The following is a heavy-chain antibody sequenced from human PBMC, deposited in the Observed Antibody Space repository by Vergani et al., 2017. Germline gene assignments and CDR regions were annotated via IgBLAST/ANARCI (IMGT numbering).Heavy chain of an antibody. V-gene: IGHV1-69*08. CDR1: VGTFSSYT. J-gene: IGHJ4*01. Sequence: QVQLVQSGPEVKKPGSSVKLSCKSSVGTFSSYTISWARQAPGQGLEWMGRIIPILGIANYAQKFQGRVTINADKSTSTAYMERSSLRAEDTAVYYCAGEGEYSSGPVAYWGQGTLVTVSS. CDR3: AGEGEYSSGPVAY. D-gene: IGHD6-19*01. CDR2: IIPILGIA.